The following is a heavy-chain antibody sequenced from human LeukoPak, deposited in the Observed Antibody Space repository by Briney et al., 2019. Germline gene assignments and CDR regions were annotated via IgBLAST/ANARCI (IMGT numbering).Heavy chain of an antibody. J-gene: IGHJ4*02. CDR2: ISGSGGST. D-gene: IGHD1-1*01. Sequence: GGSLTLSCAASGFTFSSYAMSWVRQAPGKGLEWVSAISGSGGSTNYADSVKGRFTISRDNSKNTLYLQMNSLRAEDTSVYYCAKGPAGTTRRGYFDYWGQGTLVTVSS. CDR3: AKGPAGTTRRGYFDY. CDR1: GFTFSSYA. V-gene: IGHV3-23*01.